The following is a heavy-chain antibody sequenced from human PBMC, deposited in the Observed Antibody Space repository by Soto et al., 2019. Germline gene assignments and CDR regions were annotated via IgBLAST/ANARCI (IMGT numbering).Heavy chain of an antibody. CDR2: ISPYDDNT. J-gene: IGHJ6*02. Sequence: QVQLVQSGSEVKKPGASVKVSCKASGYSFNSYGISWVRQAPGQGLEWLGWISPYDDNTKYAQSLQGRVTMTTDTSTRTAYMELRSLRSDYTAVYYCARGGYYDSSGSRNYHYYGMDAWRQGTTVTVS. V-gene: IGHV1-18*01. CDR3: ARGGYYDSSGSRNYHYYGMDA. D-gene: IGHD3-22*01. CDR1: GYSFNSYG.